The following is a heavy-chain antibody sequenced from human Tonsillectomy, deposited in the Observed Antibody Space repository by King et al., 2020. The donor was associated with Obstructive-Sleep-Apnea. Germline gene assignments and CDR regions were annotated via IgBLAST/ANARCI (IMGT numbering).Heavy chain of an antibody. V-gene: IGHV4-39*02. Sequence: QLQESGPGLVKPSETLSLTCTVSGGSISSSSYYWGWIRQPPGKGLEWIGSIYYIGSTYYNLSLKSRVTISVDTSKNHFSLKLSSVTAADTAVYYCARFFLGTRDAFDIWGQGTMVTVSS. CDR3: ARFFLGTRDAFDI. D-gene: IGHD3-16*01. J-gene: IGHJ3*02. CDR2: IYYIGST. CDR1: GGSISSSSYY.